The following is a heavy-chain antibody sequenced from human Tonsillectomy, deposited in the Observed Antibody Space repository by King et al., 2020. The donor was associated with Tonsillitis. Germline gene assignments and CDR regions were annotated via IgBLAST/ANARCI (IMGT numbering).Heavy chain of an antibody. D-gene: IGHD6-19*01. J-gene: IGHJ4*02. Sequence: VQLVESGGGVVQPGRSLRLSCAASGFTFSSYGIHWVRQAPGKGLEWVAVIWYDGSTKYYADSVKGRFTISRDNFKNTLFLHMNSLRAEDTAVYYCARDQGAGLDYWGQGTLVTVSS. V-gene: IGHV3-33*08. CDR3: ARDQGAGLDY. CDR1: GFTFSSYG. CDR2: IWYDGSTK.